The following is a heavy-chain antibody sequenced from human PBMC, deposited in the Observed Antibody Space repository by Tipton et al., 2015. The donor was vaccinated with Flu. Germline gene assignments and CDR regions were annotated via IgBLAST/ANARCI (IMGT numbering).Heavy chain of an antibody. CDR3: TSLSPGGDAPD. D-gene: IGHD2-21*02. Sequence: SLRLSCAASGFALSDHHMDWVRQAPGKGLEWVGRTRNKANSYTTVYAASVKGRFSISRDNSKNSLYLQMDSLKTEDTAVYYCTSLSPGGDAPDWGQGTVVTVSS. V-gene: IGHV3-72*01. J-gene: IGHJ4*02. CDR2: TRNKANSYTT. CDR1: GFALSDHH.